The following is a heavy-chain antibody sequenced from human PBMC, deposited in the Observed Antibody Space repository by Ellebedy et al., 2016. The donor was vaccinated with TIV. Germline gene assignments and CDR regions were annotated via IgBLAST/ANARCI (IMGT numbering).Heavy chain of an antibody. CDR1: GGSISSYY. J-gene: IGHJ4*02. V-gene: IGHV4-59*13. CDR2: IYYSGST. Sequence: SETLSLTXTVSGGSISSYYWSWIRQPPGKGLEWIGYIYYSGSTNYNPSLKSRVTISVDTSKNQFSLKLSSVTAADTAVYYCARDGSSSSLLIDYWGQGTLVTVSS. D-gene: IGHD6-6*01. CDR3: ARDGSSSSLLIDY.